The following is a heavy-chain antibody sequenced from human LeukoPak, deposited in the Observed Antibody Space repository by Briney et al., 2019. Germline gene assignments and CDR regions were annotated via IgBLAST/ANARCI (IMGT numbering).Heavy chain of an antibody. D-gene: IGHD6-25*01. CDR3: ARDPSAVAANTYG. Sequence: GGTLRLSCAASGFTVSNNYMNWVRQAPGKGLEWVALIYSGGTTYYADSVKGRFTISRDHSKNTLYLQMNSLRAEDTAVYYCARDPSAVAANTYGWGQGTLVTVSS. V-gene: IGHV3-66*01. CDR2: IYSGGTT. J-gene: IGHJ4*02. CDR1: GFTVSNNY.